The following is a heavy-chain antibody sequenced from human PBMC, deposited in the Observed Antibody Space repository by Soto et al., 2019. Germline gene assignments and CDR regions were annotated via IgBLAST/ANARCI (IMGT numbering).Heavy chain of an antibody. V-gene: IGHV4-31*03. CDR1: GGSISSGGYY. J-gene: IGHJ6*03. Sequence: SETLSLTCTVSGGSISSGGYYWSWIRQHPGKGLEWIGYIYHSGSTNYNPSLKSRVTISVDTSKNQFSLKLSSVTAADTAVYYCARAKAQCGSCYIYYMDVWGKGTTVTVSS. CDR3: ARAKAQCGSCYIYYMDV. CDR2: IYHSGST. D-gene: IGHD2-15*01.